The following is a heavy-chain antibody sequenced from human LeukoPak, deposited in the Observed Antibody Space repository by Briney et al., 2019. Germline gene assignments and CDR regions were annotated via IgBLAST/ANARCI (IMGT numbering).Heavy chain of an antibody. CDR2: IHYSGST. V-gene: IGHV4-59*08. D-gene: IGHD3-10*01. CDR3: ARYGITIVRGGKYYFDS. J-gene: IGHJ4*02. CDR1: GGSITGYF. Sequence: SETLSLTCTVSGGSITGYFWSWIRQPPGKGLEWIGYIHYSGSTNYNPSLNSRVTISVDTSKNQFSLRLSSVTAADTAVYYCARYGITIVRGGKYYFDSWGQGTLVTVSS.